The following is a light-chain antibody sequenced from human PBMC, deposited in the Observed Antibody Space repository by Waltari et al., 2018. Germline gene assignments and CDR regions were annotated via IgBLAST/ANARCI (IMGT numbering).Light chain of an antibody. CDR1: QSISSY. CDR3: QQSYRTPTWT. V-gene: IGKV1-39*01. J-gene: IGKJ1*01. CDR2: AAS. Sequence: DIQMTQSPSSLSASVGDRVTITCRASQSISSYLNWSQQKPGKAPKLLIYAASSLQSGVPSRFSGSGSGTDFTLTISSLQPEDFATYYCQQSYRTPTWTFGQGTKVEIK.